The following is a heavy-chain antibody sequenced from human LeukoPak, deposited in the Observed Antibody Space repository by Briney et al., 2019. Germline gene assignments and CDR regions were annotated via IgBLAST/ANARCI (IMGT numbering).Heavy chain of an antibody. D-gene: IGHD4-17*01. CDR2: ITSSGTDT. Sequence: GGSLRLSCAASGFTFSNYRMTWVRQAPGKGLEWVSSITSSGTDTYYADSVKGRFTISRDNAKNSQYLQMNSLRAEDTAVYYCAKDINYGDYGYYYYAMDVWGQGTTVTVSS. CDR1: GFTFSNYR. V-gene: IGHV3-21*01. CDR3: AKDINYGDYGYYYYAMDV. J-gene: IGHJ6*02.